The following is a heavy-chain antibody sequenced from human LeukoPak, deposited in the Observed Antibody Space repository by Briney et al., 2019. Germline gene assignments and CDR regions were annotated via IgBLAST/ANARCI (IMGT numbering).Heavy chain of an antibody. CDR2: IKQDGSEK. J-gene: IGHJ4*02. CDR1: GFPVSSNY. CDR3: AREWESGGYCSSTSCYAMYYFDY. Sequence: PGGSLRLSCAASGFPVSSNYMSWVRQAPGKGLEWVANIKQDGSEKYYVDSVKGRFTISRDNAKNSLYLQMNSLRAEDTAVYYCAREWESGGYCSSTSCYAMYYFDYWGQGTLVTVSS. V-gene: IGHV3-7*01. D-gene: IGHD2-2*01.